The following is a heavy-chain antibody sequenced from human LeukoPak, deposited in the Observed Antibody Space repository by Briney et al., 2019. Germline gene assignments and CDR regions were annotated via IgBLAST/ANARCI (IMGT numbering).Heavy chain of an antibody. CDR2: IIPIFVTT. J-gene: IGHJ4*02. V-gene: IGHV1-69*05. CDR3: ASLLDYGDASAFDY. CDR1: GGTFNSYA. Sequence: GASVKVSCKASGGTFNSYAISWVRQAPGQGLEWMGRIIPIFVTTNYAQKFQGRVTILTDESTSTGYMDLSGLTSEDTAVYYCASLLDYGDASAFDYWGQGTLVTVSS. D-gene: IGHD4-17*01.